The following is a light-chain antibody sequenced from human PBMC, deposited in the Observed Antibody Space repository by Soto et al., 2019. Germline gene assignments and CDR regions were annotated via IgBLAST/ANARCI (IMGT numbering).Light chain of an antibody. CDR1: SSDVGGYSY. V-gene: IGLV2-14*01. CDR2: DVS. J-gene: IGLJ1*01. CDR3: TSYTSGNTQV. Sequence: QSVLTQPASVSGSPGQSITISCTGTSSDVGGYSYVSWYQQHPGKAPKPMIYDVSYRPSGGSNRFSGSTSGNTASLTISGLQAEDEAGYYCTSYTSGNTQVFGTGTKVTVL.